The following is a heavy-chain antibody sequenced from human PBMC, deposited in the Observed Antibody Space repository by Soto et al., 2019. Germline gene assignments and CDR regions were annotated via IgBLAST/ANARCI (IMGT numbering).Heavy chain of an antibody. D-gene: IGHD3-22*01. J-gene: IGHJ6*02. V-gene: IGHV3-49*03. Sequence: GGSLRLSCTASGFTFGDYAMSWFRQAPGKGLEWVGFIRRKAYGGTTEYAASVKGRFTISRDDSRSIAYLQMNSLETEDTAVYYCTRGGRGYYYDSSGYSFYYYGMDVWGQGTTVTVSS. CDR2: IRRKAYGGTT. CDR3: TRGGRGYYYDSSGYSFYYYGMDV. CDR1: GFTFGDYA.